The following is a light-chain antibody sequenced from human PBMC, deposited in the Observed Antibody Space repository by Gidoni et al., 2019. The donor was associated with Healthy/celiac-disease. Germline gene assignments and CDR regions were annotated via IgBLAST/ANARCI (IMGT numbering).Light chain of an antibody. V-gene: IGLV3-1*01. Sequence: SYELTQPPSVSVSPGQTASITCSGDKLGDKYACWYQQKPGQSPVLVIYQDSKRPSGIPGRFSGSNSGNAATLTIGGTQAMDEADYYCQAWDSSTWVFGGGTKLTV. CDR3: QAWDSSTWV. CDR1: KLGDKY. CDR2: QDS. J-gene: IGLJ3*02.